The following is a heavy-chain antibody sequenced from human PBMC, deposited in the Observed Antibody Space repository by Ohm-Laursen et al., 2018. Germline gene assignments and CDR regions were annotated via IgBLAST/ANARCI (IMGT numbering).Heavy chain of an antibody. Sequence: SSVKVSCKTSGVTFNSYAISWVRQAPGQGLEWMGGVMPIFGTANYAQKFQGRVTITADKSTSTAYMELRSLRSHDTAVYYCARSPNYYDTSGYYRYWYFDLWGRGTLVTVSS. CDR1: GVTFNSYA. V-gene: IGHV1-69*06. D-gene: IGHD3-22*01. J-gene: IGHJ2*01. CDR2: VMPIFGTA. CDR3: ARSPNYYDTSGYYRYWYFDL.